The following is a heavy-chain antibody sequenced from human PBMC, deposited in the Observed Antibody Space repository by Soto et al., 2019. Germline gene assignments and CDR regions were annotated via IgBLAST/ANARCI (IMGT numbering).Heavy chain of an antibody. D-gene: IGHD3-3*01. V-gene: IGHV3-30-3*01. J-gene: IGHJ6*02. CDR2: ISYDGSNK. CDR1: GFTFSSYA. CDR3: ARDPHYDFWSGSPYGMDV. Sequence: QVQLVESGGGVVQPGRSLRLSCAASGFTFSSYAMHWVRQAPGKGLEWVAAISYDGSNKYYADSVKGRFTISRDNSKNTLYLQMNSLRAEDTAVYYCARDPHYDFWSGSPYGMDVWGQGTTVTVSS.